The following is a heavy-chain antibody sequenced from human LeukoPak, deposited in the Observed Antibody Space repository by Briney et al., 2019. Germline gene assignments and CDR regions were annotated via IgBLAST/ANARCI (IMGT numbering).Heavy chain of an antibody. CDR1: GFTFSSYW. D-gene: IGHD3-16*01. CDR3: ARHLHTYAFDY. Sequence: GGSLRLSCAASGFTFSSYWMHWVRQAPGKGLVWVSRINSDGSSTNYADSVKGRFTTSRDNAKNTLYLQTNSLRVEDTSVYYCARHLHTYAFDYWGQGTLVTVSS. CDR2: INSDGSST. J-gene: IGHJ4*02. V-gene: IGHV3-74*01.